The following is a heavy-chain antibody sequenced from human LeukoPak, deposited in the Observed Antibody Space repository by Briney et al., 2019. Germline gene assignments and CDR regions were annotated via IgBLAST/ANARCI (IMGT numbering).Heavy chain of an antibody. Sequence: PSETLSLTCSVSGDSISTSSYYWGWIRQPPGKGLEWIGTIYYSGSTYYNTSLTSRVTISVDTSKNQFSLKLSSVTAADTAVYYCAGYIAVAGENWFDPWGQGTLVTVSS. CDR2: IYYSGST. D-gene: IGHD6-19*01. CDR3: AGYIAVAGENWFDP. J-gene: IGHJ5*02. V-gene: IGHV4-39*01. CDR1: GDSISTSSYY.